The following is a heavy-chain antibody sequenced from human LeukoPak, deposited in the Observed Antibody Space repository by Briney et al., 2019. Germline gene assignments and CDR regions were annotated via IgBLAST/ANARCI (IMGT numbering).Heavy chain of an antibody. D-gene: IGHD3-22*01. CDR1: GGSISGGGHF. V-gene: IGHV4-31*03. CDR2: IYYSGST. J-gene: IGHJ5*02. CDR3: TRDGPRSSGYPDT. Sequence: SQTLSLTCTVSGGSISGGGHFWSWIRQHPGKGLEWIGYIYYSGSTYYNPSLKSRVNISVDTSKNQFSLRLNSVTAADTAVYYCTRDGPRSSGYPDTWGQGTLVTVSS.